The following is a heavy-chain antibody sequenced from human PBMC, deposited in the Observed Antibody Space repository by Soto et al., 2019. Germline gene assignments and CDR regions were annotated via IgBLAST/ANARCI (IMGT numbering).Heavy chain of an antibody. CDR2: IYPGDSDT. Sequence: PGESLKISCKGSGYSFSTYWIAWVRQRPGKGLDGMGIIYPGDSDTRYSPSFQGQVTISVDNSIDTAYLEWTTLRASDSAMYYCARHSLATQPGDYWGQGTRVTVSS. CDR1: GYSFSTYW. V-gene: IGHV5-51*01. J-gene: IGHJ4*02. CDR3: ARHSLATQPGDY. D-gene: IGHD5-12*01.